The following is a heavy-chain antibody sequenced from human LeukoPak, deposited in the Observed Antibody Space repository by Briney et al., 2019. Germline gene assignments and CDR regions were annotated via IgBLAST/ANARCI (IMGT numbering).Heavy chain of an antibody. CDR2: INPNSGGT. Sequence: GASVKVSCKASGYTFTGYYIHWVRQAPGQGLEWMGWINPNSGGTNHAQKFQGRVTMTRDASISTAYMELSRLRSDDTAVYYCARLKGGIAVAGAGENFDYWGQGTLVTVSS. J-gene: IGHJ4*02. CDR1: GYTFTGYY. CDR3: ARLKGGIAVAGAGENFDY. D-gene: IGHD6-19*01. V-gene: IGHV1-2*02.